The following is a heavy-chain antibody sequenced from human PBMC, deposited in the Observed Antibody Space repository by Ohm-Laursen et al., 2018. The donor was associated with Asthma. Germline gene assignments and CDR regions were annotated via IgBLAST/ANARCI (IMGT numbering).Heavy chain of an antibody. V-gene: IGHV4-61*01. Sequence: SQTLSLTCSVSGASVGSGSSFWSWIRQPPGKGLEWIGYIYYSGSTNYNPSLKSRVTISVDTSKNQFSLKLSSVTAADTAVYYCARGFGAYGYHDAFDIWGQGTMVTVSS. D-gene: IGHD3-10*01. J-gene: IGHJ3*02. CDR3: ARGFGAYGYHDAFDI. CDR1: GASVGSGSSF. CDR2: IYYSGST.